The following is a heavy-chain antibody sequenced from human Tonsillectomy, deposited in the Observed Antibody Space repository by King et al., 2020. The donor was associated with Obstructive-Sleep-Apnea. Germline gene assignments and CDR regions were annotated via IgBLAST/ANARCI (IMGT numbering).Heavy chain of an antibody. CDR2: IYHSGST. V-gene: IGHV4-4*02. CDR1: GGSISSTNW. D-gene: IGHD4/OR15-4a*01. J-gene: IGHJ6*02. CDR3: ARDGDYGWTHAYEHFYYYSGMDV. Sequence: QLQESGPGLVKPSGTLSLTCAVSGGSISSTNWWSWVRQPPGKGLEWIGEIYHSGSTNYNPSLKSRVTISVDKSKNQFSLNLRSVTAADTAVYYCARDGDYGWTHAYEHFYYYSGMDVWGQGTTVIVSS.